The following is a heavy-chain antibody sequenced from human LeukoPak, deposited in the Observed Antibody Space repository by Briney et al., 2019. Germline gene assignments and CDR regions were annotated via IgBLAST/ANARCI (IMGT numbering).Heavy chain of an antibody. J-gene: IGHJ5*02. D-gene: IGHD5-12*01. Sequence: SETLSLTCTVSGGSISSSSYYWGWIRQPPVKGLEWIGSIYYSGSTYYNPSLKSRVTISVDTSKNQFSLKLSSVTAADTAVYYCARQVGGYSGYNWFDPWGQGTLVTVSS. CDR1: GGSISSSSYY. CDR2: IYYSGST. CDR3: ARQVGGYSGYNWFDP. V-gene: IGHV4-39*01.